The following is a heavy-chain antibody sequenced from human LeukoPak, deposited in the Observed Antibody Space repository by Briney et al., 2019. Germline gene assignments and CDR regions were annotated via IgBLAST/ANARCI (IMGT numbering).Heavy chain of an antibody. CDR1: GFIFGSYW. V-gene: IGHV3-74*01. CDR3: ARAWGSNSAFDC. Sequence: GGSLRLSCAASGFIFGSYWMHWVRQAPGKGLVWVSRINSDESSRTYADSVKGRFTISRDNAKNTLYLQMNSLRAEDTAVYYCARAWGSNSAFDCWGQGTVVTVSS. J-gene: IGHJ4*02. CDR2: INSDESSR. D-gene: IGHD4-23*01.